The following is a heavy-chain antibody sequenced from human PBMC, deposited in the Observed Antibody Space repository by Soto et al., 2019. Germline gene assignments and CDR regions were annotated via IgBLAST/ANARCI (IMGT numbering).Heavy chain of an antibody. J-gene: IGHJ5*02. CDR3: ARVLVDYDFWSGYYISRWFDP. Sequence: SETLSLTCTVSGGSISSYYWSWIRQPPGKGLEWIGYIYYSGSTNYNPSLKSRVTISVDTSKNQFSLKLSSVTAADTAVYYCARVLVDYDFWSGYYISRWFDPWGQGTLVTVSS. CDR2: IYYSGST. V-gene: IGHV4-59*01. D-gene: IGHD3-3*01. CDR1: GGSISSYY.